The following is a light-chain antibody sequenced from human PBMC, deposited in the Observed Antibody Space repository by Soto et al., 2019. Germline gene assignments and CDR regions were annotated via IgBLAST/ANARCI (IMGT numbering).Light chain of an antibody. J-gene: IGKJ1*01. Sequence: DIQMTQSPSTLSASVGDRVTITCRASQSISSWLAWYQQKPGKAPKLLIYDASSLESGVPSRCSGSGSGTEFTLTISSLQPDDFATYYGQQYNSYFRTFGQGTKVEIK. CDR1: QSISSW. V-gene: IGKV1-5*01. CDR2: DAS. CDR3: QQYNSYFRT.